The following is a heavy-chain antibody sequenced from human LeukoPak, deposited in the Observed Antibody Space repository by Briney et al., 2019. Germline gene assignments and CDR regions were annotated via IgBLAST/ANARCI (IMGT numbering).Heavy chain of an antibody. V-gene: IGHV3-48*03. CDR1: GFTFSSYA. Sequence: PGGSLRLSCAASGFTFSSYAMNWVRQAPGKGLEWVAYISSSGSTIYYANSVKGRFTTSRDNAKNSLYLQMNSLRAEDTAVYYCARDMNGGGYYFDYWGQGTLVTVSS. J-gene: IGHJ4*02. CDR3: ARDMNGGGYYFDY. D-gene: IGHD3-16*01. CDR2: ISSSGSTI.